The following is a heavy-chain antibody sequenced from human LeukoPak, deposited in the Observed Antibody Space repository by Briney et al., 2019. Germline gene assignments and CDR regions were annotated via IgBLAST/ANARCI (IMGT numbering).Heavy chain of an antibody. Sequence: SETLSLTCAVSGGSISSGGYSWSWIRQPPGKGLEWIGYIYYSGSTYYNPSLKSRVTISVDTSKNQFSLKLSSVTAADTAVYYCARATIDWFFDYWGQGTLVTVSS. CDR2: IYYSGST. D-gene: IGHD3-9*01. V-gene: IGHV4-31*11. CDR3: ARATIDWFFDY. CDR1: GGSISSGGYS. J-gene: IGHJ4*02.